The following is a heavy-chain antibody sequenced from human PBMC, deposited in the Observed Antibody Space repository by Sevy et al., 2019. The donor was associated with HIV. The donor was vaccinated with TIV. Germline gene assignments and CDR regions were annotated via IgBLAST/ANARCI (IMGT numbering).Heavy chain of an antibody. Sequence: GESLKISCKGSGYSFTSYWIGWVRQMPGKGLEWMGIIYPGDSDTRYSPSFQGQVTISADKSISTAYLQWSSLKASDTAMYYCGRHTIYCSGGSCYSDYYFDYWGQRTLVTVSS. CDR3: GRHTIYCSGGSCYSDYYFDY. D-gene: IGHD2-15*01. J-gene: IGHJ4*02. CDR1: GYSFTSYW. V-gene: IGHV5-51*01. CDR2: IYPGDSDT.